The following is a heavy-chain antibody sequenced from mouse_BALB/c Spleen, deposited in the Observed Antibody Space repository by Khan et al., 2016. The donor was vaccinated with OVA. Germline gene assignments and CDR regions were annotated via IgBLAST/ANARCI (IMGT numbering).Heavy chain of an antibody. CDR3: VRSNYFGYTFAY. D-gene: IGHD1-2*01. CDR2: ISPGSDDT. J-gene: IGHJ3*01. CDR1: GYIFTDYS. V-gene: IGHV1-77*01. Sequence: QVQLQQSGAELARPGASVKLSCKASGYIFTDYSINWVKQRTGQGLEWIGEISPGSDDTYYNEKFKGKATLTADKSSSTAYMQLSSLTSEDSAVYFCVRSNYFGYTFAYWGQGTLVTVAA.